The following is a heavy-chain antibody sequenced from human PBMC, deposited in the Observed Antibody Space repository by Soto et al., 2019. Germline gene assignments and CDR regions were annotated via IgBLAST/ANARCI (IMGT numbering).Heavy chain of an antibody. CDR2: IYYSGST. J-gene: IGHJ4*02. Sequence: SETLSLTCTVSGGSISSGGYYWSWIRQHPGKGLEWIGYIYYSGSTYYNPSLKSRVTISVDTSKNQFSLKLSSVTAADTAVYYCASTGSSSTPYFDYWGQGTLVTVSS. CDR1: GGSISSGGYY. V-gene: IGHV4-31*03. CDR3: ASTGSSSTPYFDY. D-gene: IGHD6-6*01.